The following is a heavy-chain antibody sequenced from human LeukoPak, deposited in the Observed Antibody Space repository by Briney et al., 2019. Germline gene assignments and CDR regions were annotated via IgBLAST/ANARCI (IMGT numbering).Heavy chain of an antibody. CDR3: AREYYYDSSGEYDY. CDR1: GFTFSSYA. V-gene: IGHV3-30-3*01. Sequence: GGSLRLSCAASGFTFSSYAMHWVRQAPGKGLEWVAVISYDGSNKYYADSVKGRFTISRDNSKNTLYLQMNSLRAEDTAVYYCAREYYYDSSGEYDYWGLGTLVTVSS. J-gene: IGHJ4*02. D-gene: IGHD3-22*01. CDR2: ISYDGSNK.